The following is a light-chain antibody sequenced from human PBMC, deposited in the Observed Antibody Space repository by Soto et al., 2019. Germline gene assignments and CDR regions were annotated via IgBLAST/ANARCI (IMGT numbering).Light chain of an antibody. CDR2: YDS. J-gene: IGLJ2*01. V-gene: IGLV3-21*04. CDR3: QVWDIGSGVA. CDR1: NIGSKS. Sequence: SYVLTQAPSVSVAPGKTATITCGGNNIGSKSVHWYQQKPGQAPVLVIYYDSDRPSGIPERFSGSNSGSTATLTISRVEAGDEADYYCQVWDIGSGVAFGGGTKGTVL.